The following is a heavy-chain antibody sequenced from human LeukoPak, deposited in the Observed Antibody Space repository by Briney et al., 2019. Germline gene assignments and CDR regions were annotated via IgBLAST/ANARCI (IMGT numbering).Heavy chain of an antibody. Sequence: GGSLRLSCAASGFAFSSYWMHWVRQAPGKGLMWVSRISSDASSILYADSVKGRFTISRDNAKNTLYLQMNSLRAEDTAVYYCATLGPPIYWGQGTLVTVSS. CDR2: ISSDASSI. CDR3: ATLGPPIY. J-gene: IGHJ4*02. V-gene: IGHV3-74*01. CDR1: GFAFSSYW.